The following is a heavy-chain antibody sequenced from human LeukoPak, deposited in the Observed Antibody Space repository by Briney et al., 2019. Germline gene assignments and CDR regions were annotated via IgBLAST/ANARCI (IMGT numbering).Heavy chain of an antibody. CDR2: MYYSGST. D-gene: IGHD3-3*01. CDR3: ASLTVLEWLPFWFDP. CDR1: GVSISSRSYY. J-gene: IGHJ5*02. V-gene: IGHV4-39*01. Sequence: PSETLSLTCTASGVSISSRSYYWGWIRQPPGKRLEWIESMYYSGSTYYNPSLKSRVTISVDTSKNQFSLKLSSVTAADTAVYYCASLTVLEWLPFWFDPWGQGTLVTVSS.